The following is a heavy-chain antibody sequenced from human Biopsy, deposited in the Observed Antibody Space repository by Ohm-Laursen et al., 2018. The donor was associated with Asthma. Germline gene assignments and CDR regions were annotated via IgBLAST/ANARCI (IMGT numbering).Heavy chain of an antibody. J-gene: IGHJ4*02. Sequence: TLSLTCPVSGDSITSGGCCWNWIRQHPGKGLEWIGYIHHSGTSYFNPSLKSRVPFSRDTSKNQFSLRLSSVTAADTAMYYCARIPRRSGSYFVDYWGQGTLVTVSS. CDR1: GDSITSGGCC. CDR3: ARIPRRSGSYFVDY. CDR2: IHHSGTS. V-gene: IGHV4-31*03. D-gene: IGHD3-22*01.